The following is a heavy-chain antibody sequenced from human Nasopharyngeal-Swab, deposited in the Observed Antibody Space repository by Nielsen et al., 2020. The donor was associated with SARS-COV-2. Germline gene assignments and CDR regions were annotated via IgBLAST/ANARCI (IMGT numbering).Heavy chain of an antibody. CDR1: GGTFSSYA. Sequence: SVKVSCKASGGTFSSYAISWVRQAPGQGLEWMGGIIPIFGTANYAQKFQGRVTITADESTSTAYMELSSLRSEDTAVYYCARGEGGYGDYGEYYYMDVWGKGTTVTVSS. CDR2: IIPIFGTA. V-gene: IGHV1-69*13. D-gene: IGHD4-17*01. J-gene: IGHJ6*03. CDR3: ARGEGGYGDYGEYYYMDV.